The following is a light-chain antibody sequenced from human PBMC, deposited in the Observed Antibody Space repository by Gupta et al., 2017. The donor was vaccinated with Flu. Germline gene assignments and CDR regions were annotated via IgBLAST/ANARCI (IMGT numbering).Light chain of an antibody. J-gene: IGKJ4*01. V-gene: IGKV3-15*01. CDR1: QSVSSN. CDR2: GGF. Sequence: EIVMTQSPATLSVSPGERATLSCRASQSVSSNLAWYQQKPGQAPRLLIYGGFIRATGIPARFSGSGSGTEFTLTISSLQSEDFAVYYCQQYNKWPPLTFGGGTKVEIK. CDR3: QQYNKWPPLT.